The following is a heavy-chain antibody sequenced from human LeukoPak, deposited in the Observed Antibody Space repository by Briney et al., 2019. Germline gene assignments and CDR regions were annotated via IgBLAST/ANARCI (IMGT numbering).Heavy chain of an antibody. D-gene: IGHD2-8*02. V-gene: IGHV4-34*01. CDR1: GGSFSGYY. J-gene: IGHJ4*02. Sequence: SETLSLSCAVHGGSFSGYYWSWIRQPPGKGLEWIGEINHSGSTNYNPSLKSRVTISLDTSKNQLSLKLRSVTAADTAVYYCAGHHPRNTVDFWGQGTLVTVSS. CDR3: AGHHPRNTVDF. CDR2: INHSGST.